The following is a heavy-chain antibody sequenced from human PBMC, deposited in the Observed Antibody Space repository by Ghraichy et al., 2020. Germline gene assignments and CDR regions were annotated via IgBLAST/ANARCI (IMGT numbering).Heavy chain of an antibody. D-gene: IGHD1-26*01. J-gene: IGHJ6*03. CDR3: AKNRGSGATRYFYYYMDV. CDR2: IRDDGSDK. Sequence: GWSLRLSCAASGFTFSSFGMHWVRQPPGKGLEWVAFIRDDGSDKYDADSVKGRFTISRDNSKNTLYLQMNSLRPEDTAVYYCAKNRGSGATRYFYYYMDVWGKGTTVTVSS. V-gene: IGHV3-30*02. CDR1: GFTFSSFG.